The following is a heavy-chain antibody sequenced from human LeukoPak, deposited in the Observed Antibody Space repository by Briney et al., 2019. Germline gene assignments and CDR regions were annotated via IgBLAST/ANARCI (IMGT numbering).Heavy chain of an antibody. Sequence: ASVTVSSKASGYTLTSYSFSWVRQAPGQGLEWMGWISVNTSYAQHLQGRVTMTTDTSTSTAYMELRSLRSDDTAVYYCAREDPSGSFDYWGQGTLVTVSP. CDR1: GYTLTSYS. CDR3: AREDPSGSFDY. J-gene: IGHJ4*02. D-gene: IGHD1-26*01. V-gene: IGHV1-18*01. CDR2: ISVNT.